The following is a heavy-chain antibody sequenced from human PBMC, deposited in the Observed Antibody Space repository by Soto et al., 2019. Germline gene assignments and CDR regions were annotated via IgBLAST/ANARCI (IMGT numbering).Heavy chain of an antibody. CDR2: ITNTGGTI. Sequence: GGSLRLSCEGSGFTFSTYNMDRVRQAPGKGLEWVSYITNTGGTIYYADSVRGRFTISRDNAKNTLFLQMNSLRDDDTAVYYCARDGNRGFDMDVWGQGTTVTVSS. V-gene: IGHV3-48*02. CDR1: GFTFSTYN. CDR3: ARDGNRGFDMDV. J-gene: IGHJ6*02.